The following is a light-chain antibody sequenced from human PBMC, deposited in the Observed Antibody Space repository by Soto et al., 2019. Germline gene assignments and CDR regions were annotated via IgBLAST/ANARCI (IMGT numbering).Light chain of an antibody. V-gene: IGKV1-5*01. Sequence: DIQMAQSPSTLSATAGDRVTITCRASQSISSWLAWYQHKPGKAPKLLIYDASNLDSGVPSRFSGSGSGTEFPLTISNLQPDDCATYYCQQYENYWTFGQGTKVDI. CDR2: DAS. CDR3: QQYENYWT. CDR1: QSISSW. J-gene: IGKJ1*01.